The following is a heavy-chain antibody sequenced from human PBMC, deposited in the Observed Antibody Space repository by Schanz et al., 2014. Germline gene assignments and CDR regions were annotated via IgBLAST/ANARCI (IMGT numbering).Heavy chain of an antibody. V-gene: IGHV4-34*01. CDR1: GGSFSGYY. CDR3: ARARGSNRGPRKYYFDY. Sequence: QVQLQQWGAGLLKPSETLSLTCAVYGGSFSGYYWSWIRQPPGKGLEWIGEINHSGSTNYNPSLKRRVPISVDTPKNHFSLKVRSVTAADTAVYYCARARGSNRGPRKYYFDYWGQGTLVTVSS. CDR2: INHSGST. J-gene: IGHJ4*02.